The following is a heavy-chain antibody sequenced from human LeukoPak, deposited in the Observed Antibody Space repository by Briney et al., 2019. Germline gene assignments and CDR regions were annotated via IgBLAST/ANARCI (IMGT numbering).Heavy chain of an antibody. J-gene: IGHJ6*02. CDR2: IIPIFGTA. Sequence: SVKVSCKASGGTFSSYAISWVRQAPGQGLEWMGGIIPIFGTANYAQKLQGRGTMTTDTSTSQAYMELRRLRSDDTAVYYCAREGRYCSGGSCYLDYYYYGMDVWGQGTTVTVSS. V-gene: IGHV1-69*05. D-gene: IGHD2-15*01. CDR1: GGTFSSYA. CDR3: AREGRYCSGGSCYLDYYYYGMDV.